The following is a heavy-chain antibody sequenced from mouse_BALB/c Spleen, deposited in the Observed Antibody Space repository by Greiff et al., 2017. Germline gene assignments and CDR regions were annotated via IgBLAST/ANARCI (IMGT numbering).Heavy chain of an antibody. CDR3: ARGGYYGSSYDWFAY. CDR1: GYAFSSYW. D-gene: IGHD1-1*01. Sequence: VQLHQSGAELVRPGSSVKISCKASGYAFSSYWMNWVKQRPGQGLEWIGQIYHGDGDTNYNGKFKGKAKLTADKSSSTAYMQLSSLTSEDSAVYVCARGGYYGSSYDWFAYWGQGTLVTVSA. V-gene: IGHV1-80*01. CDR2: IYHGDGDT. J-gene: IGHJ3*01.